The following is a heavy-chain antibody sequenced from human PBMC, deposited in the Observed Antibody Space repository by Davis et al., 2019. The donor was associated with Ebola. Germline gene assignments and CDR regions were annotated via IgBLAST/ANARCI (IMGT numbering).Heavy chain of an antibody. V-gene: IGHV1-46*03. D-gene: IGHD5-12*01. Sequence: ASVHVSCQASVCSFNNYAVSWVRQAPGQGLEWMGMIKPNDGRTIYAQKFQGRVTVTRDTSTTTVYMDLSSLRSEDTALYYCTTPGGQDSGYDVFDIWGQGTMVTVSS. CDR2: IKPNDGRT. CDR3: TTPGGQDSGYDVFDI. J-gene: IGHJ3*02. CDR1: VCSFNNYA.